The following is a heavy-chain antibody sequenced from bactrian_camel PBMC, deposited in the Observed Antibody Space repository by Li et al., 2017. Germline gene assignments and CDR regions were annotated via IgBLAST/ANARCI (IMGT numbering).Heavy chain of an antibody. CDR1: GVTFSTYS. CDR3: VVISMGGSCSPDLLAYEADFGY. V-gene: IGHV3S55*01. D-gene: IGHD7*01. CDR2: IDKT. Sequence: QLVESGGGSVETGGSLRLSCDTSGVTFSTYSRGWWRQRAGEEREGIAFIDKTYYADSVKGRFTISQDNGKNTLYLQMNSLKPEDTAMYYCVVISMGGSCSPDLLAYEADFGYLGQGTQVT. J-gene: IGHJ4*01.